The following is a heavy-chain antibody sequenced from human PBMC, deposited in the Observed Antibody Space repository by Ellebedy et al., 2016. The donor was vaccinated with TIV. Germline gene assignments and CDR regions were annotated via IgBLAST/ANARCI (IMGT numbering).Heavy chain of an antibody. CDR3: ARVPGELATTAFYFDY. J-gene: IGHJ4*02. V-gene: IGHV3-30*03. D-gene: IGHD5-24*01. CDR2: ISHDENEK. CDR1: GFTFTDYG. Sequence: GESLKISCAASGFTFTDYGLHWVRQAPGKGLEWVALISHDENEKYYADSVKGRFTISRDISKNTLYLQMDSLRDEDTAVYYCARVPGELATTAFYFDYWGQGSLVPVSS.